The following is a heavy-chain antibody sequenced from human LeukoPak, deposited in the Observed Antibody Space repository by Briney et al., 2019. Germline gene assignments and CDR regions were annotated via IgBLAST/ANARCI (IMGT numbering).Heavy chain of an antibody. CDR1: GYTFTSYC. D-gene: IGHD2-2*01. CDR3: ARIVVPAASDYYYYGMDV. CDR2: ISAYNGNT. Sequence: ASVKVSCKASGYTFTSYCISWVRQAPGQGLEWMGWISAYNGNTNYAQKLQGRVTMTTDTSTSTAYMELRSLRSDDTAVYYCARIVVPAASDYYYYGMDVWGQGTTVTVSS. J-gene: IGHJ6*02. V-gene: IGHV1-18*01.